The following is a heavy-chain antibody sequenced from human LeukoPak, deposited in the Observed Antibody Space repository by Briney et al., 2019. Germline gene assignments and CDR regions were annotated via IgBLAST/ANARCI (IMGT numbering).Heavy chain of an antibody. D-gene: IGHD3-22*01. CDR3: ARANWDYYDSSGYYFNRYYYYMDV. V-gene: IGHV4-34*01. Sequence: SETLSLTCAVYGGSFSGYYWSWIRQPPGKGLEWIGEINHSGSTNYNPSLKSRVTISVDTSKNQFSLKLSSVTAADTAVYYCARANWDYYDSSGYYFNRYYYYMDVWGKGTTVSVSS. CDR1: GGSFSGYY. CDR2: INHSGST. J-gene: IGHJ6*03.